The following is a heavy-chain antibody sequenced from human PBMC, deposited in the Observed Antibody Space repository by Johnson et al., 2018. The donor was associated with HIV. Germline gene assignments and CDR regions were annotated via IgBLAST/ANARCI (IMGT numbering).Heavy chain of an antibody. CDR3: ARARIGVRPAGVFDM. V-gene: IGHV3-23*01. J-gene: IGHJ3*02. Sequence: SLRLSCAASGFSFSSYAMSWVRQAPEKGLEWVSTISGSGGSTYYADSVRGRFTISRDNSNNTLYLQMNSLRAEDAALYYCARARIGVRPAGVFDMWGQGTRVTVSS. CDR1: GFSFSSYA. D-gene: IGHD3-3*01. CDR2: ISGSGGST.